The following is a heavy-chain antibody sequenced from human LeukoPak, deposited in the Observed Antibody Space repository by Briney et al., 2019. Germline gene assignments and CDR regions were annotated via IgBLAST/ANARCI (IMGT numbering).Heavy chain of an antibody. Sequence: SGPTLVNPTQTLTLTCTFSGFSLSTSGVGVGWIRQPPGKALEWLAVIYWDDDKRYSPSLKSRLTITKDASKNQVVLTMTNMDPADTATYYCGHRGSRAGFDYWGQGTLVTVSS. CDR1: GFSLSTSGVG. CDR3: GHRGSRAGFDY. D-gene: IGHD6-25*01. J-gene: IGHJ4*02. V-gene: IGHV2-5*02. CDR2: IYWDDDK.